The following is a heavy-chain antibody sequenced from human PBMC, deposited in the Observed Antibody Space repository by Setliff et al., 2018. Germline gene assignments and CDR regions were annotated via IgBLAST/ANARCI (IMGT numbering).Heavy chain of an antibody. V-gene: IGHV4-39*07. CDR2: IYFGGNT. CDR1: GGSISDNGYF. J-gene: IGHJ3*02. D-gene: IGHD1-26*01. Sequence: SETLSLTCTVPGGSISDNGYFWGWVRQPPGKGLEWIGNIYFGGNTYFNPSFKSRVTMSIDTSNSQFSLKLSSVTAADTAIYYCARDASASDGRDAFDIWGQGTMVTVSS. CDR3: ARDASASDGRDAFDI.